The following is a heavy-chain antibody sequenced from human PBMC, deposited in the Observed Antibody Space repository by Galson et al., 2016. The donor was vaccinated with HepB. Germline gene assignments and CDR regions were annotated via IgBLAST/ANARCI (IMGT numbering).Heavy chain of an antibody. Sequence: SLRLSCAASKHIFNSYAMHWVRQAPGKGLEWVAAISYDGIDEYYAESVTGRFTISRDNFKTTLSLQMGSLRPEDTAVYYCARGPTSPSDAFDVWGQGTMVTVSS. J-gene: IGHJ3*01. V-gene: IGHV3-30*04. CDR1: KHIFNSYA. CDR2: ISYDGIDE. CDR3: ARGPTSPSDAFDV.